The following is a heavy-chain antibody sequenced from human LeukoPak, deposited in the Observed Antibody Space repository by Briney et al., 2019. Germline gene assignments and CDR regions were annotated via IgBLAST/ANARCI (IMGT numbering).Heavy chain of an antibody. CDR2: IYYTGST. CDR1: GDSISNINFY. Sequence: SETLSLTCTVSGDSISNINFYWSWIRQPPGKGLEWIAYIYYTGSTYYNPSLKSRVTISVDTSKNQFSLKLSSVTAADTAIYYCARGVLTIRWLYYYYMDVWGQGTTVTVSS. CDR3: ARGVLTIRWLYYYYMDV. V-gene: IGHV4-30-4*02. J-gene: IGHJ6*03. D-gene: IGHD5-12*01.